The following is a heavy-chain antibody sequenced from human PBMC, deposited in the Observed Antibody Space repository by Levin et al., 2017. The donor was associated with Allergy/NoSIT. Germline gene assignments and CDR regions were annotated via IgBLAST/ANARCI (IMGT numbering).Heavy chain of an antibody. J-gene: IGHJ4*02. CDR1: GGSFSSYY. D-gene: IGHD4/OR15-4a*01. Sequence: SETLSLTCTVSGGSFSSYYWSWIRQPPGKELEWIGYIYYSGSTNYNPSLKSRVTISIDTSKNQFSLRLTSVTAADTAVYYCARHPSRGASFDYWGQGTLVTVSS. CDR3: ARHPSRGASFDY. V-gene: IGHV4-59*08. CDR2: IYYSGST.